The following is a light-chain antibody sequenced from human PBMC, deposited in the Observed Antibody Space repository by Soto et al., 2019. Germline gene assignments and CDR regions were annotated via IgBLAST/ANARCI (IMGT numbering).Light chain of an antibody. J-gene: IGKJ2*01. CDR1: QTVASN. Sequence: EIVMTQSPASLSVSPGDGATLSCRASQTVASNLAWYQQKPGQGPRLLIHGASTRAAGVPARFSGSGSGTDSPLTISSLQSEDFAVYYCQQYHNWPPQYTFGQGTKLQI. CDR3: QQYHNWPPQYT. CDR2: GAS. V-gene: IGKV3-15*01.